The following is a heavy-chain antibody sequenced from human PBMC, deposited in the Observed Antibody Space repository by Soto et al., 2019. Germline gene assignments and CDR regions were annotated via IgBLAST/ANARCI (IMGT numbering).Heavy chain of an antibody. CDR2: ISYDGTNK. J-gene: IGHJ6*02. CDR3: AKDLQSYGDYDYYCYGMDV. Sequence: QVQLVESGGGEVQPGRSLPISCAASGFTFSTYGMHWVRQTPGKGLEWVAVISYDGTNKFYSDSGKGRFTISRDNFKNTLTLQMNSLRADDTAVYSCAKDLQSYGDYDYYCYGMDVWGLGTRVTVSS. D-gene: IGHD4-17*01. CDR1: GFTFSTYG. V-gene: IGHV3-30*18.